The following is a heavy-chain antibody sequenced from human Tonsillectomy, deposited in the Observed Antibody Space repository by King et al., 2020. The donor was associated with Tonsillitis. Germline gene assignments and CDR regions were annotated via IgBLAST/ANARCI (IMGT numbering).Heavy chain of an antibody. V-gene: IGHV3-64D*06. CDR1: GFTFSGYA. J-gene: IGHJ4*02. CDR2: ISGDGGST. CDR3: VKATVAGTGYADV. Sequence: VQLVESGGGLVQPGGSLRLSCSASGFTFSGYAMHWVRQAGGKGLEYVSAISGDGGSTNYADSVKGRFTISRDNSKNTVYLQMSSLRVDDAAVYYCVKATVAGTGYADVWGQGTLVAVSS. D-gene: IGHD6-19*01.